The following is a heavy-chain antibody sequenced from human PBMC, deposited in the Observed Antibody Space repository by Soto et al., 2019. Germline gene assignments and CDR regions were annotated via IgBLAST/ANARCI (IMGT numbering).Heavy chain of an antibody. J-gene: IGHJ2*01. Sequence: GVLRISFAASGFTLCRYSMNWVRPAPGKGLEWVSVISGSGGSTYYADAVKGRFTISRDNSKNTLYLQMNSLRAEDTAVYYCAKRTVGWYFDLWGRGTLVTVSS. D-gene: IGHD4-17*01. V-gene: IGHV3-23*01. CDR2: ISGSGGST. CDR3: AKRTVGWYFDL. CDR1: GFTLCRYS.